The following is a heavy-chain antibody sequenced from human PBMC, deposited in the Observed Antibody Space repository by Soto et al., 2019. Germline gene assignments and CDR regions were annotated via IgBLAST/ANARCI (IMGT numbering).Heavy chain of an antibody. J-gene: IGHJ3*02. D-gene: IGHD3-22*01. CDR2: MYWNDDK. CDR1: GFSLSTRGGG. CDR3: AHSVYDSISSHVPDAFEI. Sequence: QITLKESGPTLVTPTQSLTLTCTFSGFSLSTRGGGVGWIRQPPGQALEWLALMYWNDDKRYSQALKSRLTITKGTAKDQVVHTMPTMDPVDTATYYRAHSVYDSISSHVPDAFEIWGQWTMVTVSS. V-gene: IGHV2-5*01.